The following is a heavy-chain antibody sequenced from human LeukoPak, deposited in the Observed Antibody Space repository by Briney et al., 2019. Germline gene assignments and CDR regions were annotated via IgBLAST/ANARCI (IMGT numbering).Heavy chain of an antibody. CDR3: AKEGGYYDSSGYYGVYYFDY. CDR2: ISYGGSNK. J-gene: IGHJ4*02. V-gene: IGHV3-30*18. CDR1: GFTFSSYG. D-gene: IGHD3-22*01. Sequence: GRSLRLSCAASGFTFSSYGMHCVRQAPGKGLEWVAVISYGGSNKYYADSVKGRFTISRDNSKNTLYLQMNSLRAEDTAVYYCAKEGGYYDSSGYYGVYYFDYWGQGTLVTVSS.